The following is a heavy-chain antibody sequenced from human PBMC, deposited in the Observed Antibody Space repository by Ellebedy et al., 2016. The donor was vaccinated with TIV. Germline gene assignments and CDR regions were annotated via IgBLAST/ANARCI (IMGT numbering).Heavy chain of an antibody. D-gene: IGHD2-21*01. CDR2: ISSSSSYI. J-gene: IGHJ4*02. CDR3: VKDTAPYFGVFDY. V-gene: IGHV3-21*04. Sequence: PGGSLRLSCAASGFTFSSYSMNWVRQAPGKGLEWVSSISSSSSYIYYADSVKGRFTISRDDSMDTVYLQLNNLTAADTATYFCVKDTAPYFGVFDYWGRGALVTVSS. CDR1: GFTFSSYS.